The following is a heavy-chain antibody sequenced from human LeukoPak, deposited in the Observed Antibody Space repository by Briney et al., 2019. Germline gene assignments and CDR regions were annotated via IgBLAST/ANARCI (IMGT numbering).Heavy chain of an antibody. V-gene: IGHV3-69-1*01. CDR2: ISSSSYI. J-gene: IGHJ4*02. D-gene: IGHD2-15*01. CDR1: VFAFDDYA. Sequence: VGSLRLSCAASVFAFDDYAMHWVRQAPGKGLGWVSSISSSSYIYYADSVKGRFTISRDNAKNSLYLQMNSLRAEDTAVYYCAREGDTCSGGSCYSGFYFDCWGRGTLVAVCS. CDR3: AREGDTCSGGSCYSGFYFDC.